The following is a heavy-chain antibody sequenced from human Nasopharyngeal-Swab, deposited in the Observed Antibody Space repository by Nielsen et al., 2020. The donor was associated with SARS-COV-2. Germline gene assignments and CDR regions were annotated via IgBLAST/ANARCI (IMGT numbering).Heavy chain of an antibody. Sequence: LSLTCAASGFTFNTYWMNWARQAPGMGLEWVANIKEDGSQKNYADSVKGRFTISRDSSKNTLYLQMDSLRGEDTAVYYCARDAPAHYGAFYWGRGTLVTVSS. V-gene: IGHV3-7*01. CDR2: IKEDGSQK. D-gene: IGHD4-17*01. J-gene: IGHJ4*02. CDR1: GFTFNTYW. CDR3: ARDAPAHYGAFY.